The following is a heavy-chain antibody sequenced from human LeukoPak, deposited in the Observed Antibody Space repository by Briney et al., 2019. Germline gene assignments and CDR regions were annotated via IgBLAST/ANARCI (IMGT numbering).Heavy chain of an antibody. V-gene: IGHV5-51*01. D-gene: IGHD3-16*02. J-gene: IGHJ5*02. CDR2: IYPGDSDT. CDR3: TRKHLRLGELSNWFYP. CDR1: GYSFTSYW. Sequence: GESLKISCKGSGYSFTSYWIVWVRQMPGKGLEWMGIIYPGDSDTRYSPSFQGQVTISADKSISTAYLQWSSLKASDTAMYYCTRKHLRLGELSNWFYPWGHGTLVTVSS.